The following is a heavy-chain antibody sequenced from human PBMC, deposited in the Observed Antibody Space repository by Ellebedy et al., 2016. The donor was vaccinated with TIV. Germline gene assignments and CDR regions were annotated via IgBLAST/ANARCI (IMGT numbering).Heavy chain of an antibody. CDR2: ISYDGSNK. CDR3: ARDPYYGSGYFDL. J-gene: IGHJ2*01. CDR1: GFTFSSYG. V-gene: IGHV3-30*03. Sequence: GESLKISXAASGFTFSSYGIHWVRQAPGKGLEWVAVISYDGSNKFYADSVMGRFSISRDDSKNTVYLEMNSLRAEDTAVYYCARDPYYGSGYFDLWGRGTLLTVSS. D-gene: IGHD3-10*01.